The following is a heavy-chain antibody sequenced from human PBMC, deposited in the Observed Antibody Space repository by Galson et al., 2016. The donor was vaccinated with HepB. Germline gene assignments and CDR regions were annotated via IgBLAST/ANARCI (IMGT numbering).Heavy chain of an antibody. CDR1: GFKFPNPA. CDR3: AKDGETSVFYSGWDS. CDR2: ISGDGGSP. Sequence: SLRLSCAASGFKFPNPAMTWVRPAPGRGLEWVSSISGDGGSPYYAGSVNGRFTVSRDNSKNTPFLQMDSLRAEDTAVYFCAKDGETSVFYSGWDSWGQGTLVTVSS. J-gene: IGHJ4*02. D-gene: IGHD3-22*01. V-gene: IGHV3-23*01.